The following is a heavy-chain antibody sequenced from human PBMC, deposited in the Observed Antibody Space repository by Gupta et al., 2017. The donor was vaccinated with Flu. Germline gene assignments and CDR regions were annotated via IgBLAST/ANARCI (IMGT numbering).Heavy chain of an antibody. Sequence: QLQFQESGPRLIKPSETLSLICTVSGDSVSSARYHWGWIRQPPGKGLECLGNIYYTGKTHYNPSLKSRVSVSLDTSKNHFSLSLTAVTAADAAVYFCARLCATDTCPRNSFDIWGPGTTVTVSS. CDR1: GDSVSSARYH. CDR3: ARLCATDTCPRNSFDI. CDR2: IYYTGKT. D-gene: IGHD2-15*01. J-gene: IGHJ3*02. V-gene: IGHV4-39*02.